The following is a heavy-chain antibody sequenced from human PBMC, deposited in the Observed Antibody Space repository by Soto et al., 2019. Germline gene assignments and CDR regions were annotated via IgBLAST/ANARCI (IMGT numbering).Heavy chain of an antibody. J-gene: IGHJ1*01. Sequence: EVQLVESGGGLIQPGGSLRLSCAASGFTVSSNYMSWVRQAPGKGLEWVSVIYSGGSTYYADSVKGRFTISRDNSKNTLYLKMNSLRAEDTAVYYCARDRVESGYPEYFQNWGQGTLVTVSS. D-gene: IGHD3-22*01. CDR3: ARDRVESGYPEYFQN. V-gene: IGHV3-53*01. CDR2: IYSGGST. CDR1: GFTVSSNY.